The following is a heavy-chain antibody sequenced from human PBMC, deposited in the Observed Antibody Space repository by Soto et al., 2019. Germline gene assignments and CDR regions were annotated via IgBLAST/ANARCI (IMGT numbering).Heavy chain of an antibody. D-gene: IGHD6-19*01. CDR1: GGSISSYY. J-gene: IGHJ5*01. CDR2: IYYSGST. V-gene: IGHV4-59*01. Sequence: PSEPLSLTCTVSGGSISSYYWSWIRQPPGKGLEWIGYIYYSGSTNYNPSLKSRVTISVDTSKNQFSLKLSSATAADTAVYYCARGGYSSGWFDYWGQGTLVTVSS. CDR3: ARGGYSSGWFDY.